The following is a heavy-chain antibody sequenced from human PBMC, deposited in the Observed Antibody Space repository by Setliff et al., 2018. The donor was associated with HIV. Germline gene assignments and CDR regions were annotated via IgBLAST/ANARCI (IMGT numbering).Heavy chain of an antibody. V-gene: IGHV1-3*01. J-gene: IGHJ4*02. CDR2: INLVTGKT. CDR1: GYTFSSSHD. CDR3: ANGGSGGQFDY. D-gene: IGHD3-16*01. Sequence: VKVSCKPSGYTFSSSHDLHWVRQVPGQGLEWMGWINLVTGKTVYLQKFQGRATIIRDTSASTASTAYMEMSSLSSEDTAVYYCANGGSGGQFDYWGQGTLVTVS.